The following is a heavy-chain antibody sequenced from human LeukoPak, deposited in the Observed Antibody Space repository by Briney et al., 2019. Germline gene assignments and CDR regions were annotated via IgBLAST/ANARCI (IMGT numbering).Heavy chain of an antibody. CDR3: ARGLRGVGPTRAAFDM. CDR2: MNPNSGNT. Sequence: ASVKVSCKASGYTFGSYDINWVRQASGQGLEWMGWMNPNSGNTGSPQKFQGRVTMTRDTSINTAYMELSSLRYDDTAVYYCARGLRGVGPTRAAFDMWGQGTMVTVPS. D-gene: IGHD1-26*01. J-gene: IGHJ3*02. CDR1: GYTFGSYD. V-gene: IGHV1-8*01.